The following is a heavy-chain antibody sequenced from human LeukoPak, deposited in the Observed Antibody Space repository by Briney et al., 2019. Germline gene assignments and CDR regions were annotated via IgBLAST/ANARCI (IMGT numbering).Heavy chain of an antibody. CDR1: GFTFSNAW. Sequence: GGSLRLSCAASGFTFSNAWMSWVRQAPGKGLEWVGRIKSKTDGGTTDYAAPVKGRFTISRDDSKNTLYLQMNSLKTEDTAVYYCTTDPVGATIYLVWEYYFDYWGQGTLVTVSS. V-gene: IGHV3-15*01. CDR2: IKSKTDGGTT. CDR3: TTDPVGATIYLVWEYYFDY. D-gene: IGHD1-26*01. J-gene: IGHJ4*02.